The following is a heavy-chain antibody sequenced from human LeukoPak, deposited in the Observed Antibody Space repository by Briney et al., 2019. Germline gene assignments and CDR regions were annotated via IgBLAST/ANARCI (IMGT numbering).Heavy chain of an antibody. D-gene: IGHD1-26*01. Sequence: PGGSLRLSCAASGFTFSSYGMSWVRQAPGKGLEWVSAISGSGGSTYYADSVKGRFTISRDNSKNTLYLQMNSLRAEDTAVYYCAKLSGSLRVYYYYYMDVWGKGTTVTISS. CDR2: ISGSGGST. CDR1: GFTFSSYG. J-gene: IGHJ6*03. V-gene: IGHV3-23*01. CDR3: AKLSGSLRVYYYYYMDV.